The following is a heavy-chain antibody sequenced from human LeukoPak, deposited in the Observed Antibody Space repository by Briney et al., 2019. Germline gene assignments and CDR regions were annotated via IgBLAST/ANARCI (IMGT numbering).Heavy chain of an antibody. D-gene: IGHD1-26*01. CDR1: GYTFTGYY. J-gene: IGHJ4*02. CDR2: MNPNSGNT. Sequence: ASVKVSCKASGYTFTGYYMHWVRQAPGQGLEWMGWMNPNSGNTGYAQKFQGRVTITRNTSISTAYMELSSLRSEDTAVYYCARLPRGEWELLIDYWGQGTLVTVSS. V-gene: IGHV1-8*03. CDR3: ARLPRGEWELLIDY.